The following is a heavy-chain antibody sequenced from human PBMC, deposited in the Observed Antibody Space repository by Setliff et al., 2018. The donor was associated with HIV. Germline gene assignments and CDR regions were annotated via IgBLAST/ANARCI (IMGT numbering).Heavy chain of an antibody. CDR1: GFTFGYYA. Sequence: GGSLRLSCAASGFTFGYYAMHWVRQAPGKGLEWVTVISYDGNTKHYADSVKGRFTISRDNSKNTLYVQMNSLRPEDTAVYFCAREAAPGLEYFRHWGQGTLVTVSS. CDR3: AREAAPGLEYFRH. CDR2: ISYDGNTK. D-gene: IGHD6-13*01. J-gene: IGHJ1*01. V-gene: IGHV3-30*04.